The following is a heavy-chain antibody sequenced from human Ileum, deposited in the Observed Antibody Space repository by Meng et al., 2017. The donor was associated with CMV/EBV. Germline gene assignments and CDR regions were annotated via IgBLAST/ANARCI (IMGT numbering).Heavy chain of an antibody. Sequence: GSLRLSCTVSNTRGSFWSWIRQPPGKGLEWIGYIGYFGDSKYNPSLKSRVSISLDTSKTQLSLKVTSVTAADTAVYYCARDHVNVALGHAFDTWGQGALVTVSS. CDR1: NTRGSF. V-gene: IGHV4-61*08. D-gene: IGHD5-12*01. J-gene: IGHJ3*02. CDR3: ARDHVNVALGHAFDT. CDR2: IGYFGDS.